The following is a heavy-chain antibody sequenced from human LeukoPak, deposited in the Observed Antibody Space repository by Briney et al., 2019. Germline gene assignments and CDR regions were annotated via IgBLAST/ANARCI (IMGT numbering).Heavy chain of an antibody. D-gene: IGHD6-19*01. CDR1: GFAFSSYG. CDR3: ARDRLVYSSGRDFDY. Sequence: GGSLRLSCAASGFAFSSYGMHWVRQAPGKGLEWLAFIRYDGSNKYYADSVKGRFTISRDNAKNSLYLQMNSLRAEDTAVYYCARDRLVYSSGRDFDYWGQGTLVTVSS. J-gene: IGHJ4*02. CDR2: IRYDGSNK. V-gene: IGHV3-30*02.